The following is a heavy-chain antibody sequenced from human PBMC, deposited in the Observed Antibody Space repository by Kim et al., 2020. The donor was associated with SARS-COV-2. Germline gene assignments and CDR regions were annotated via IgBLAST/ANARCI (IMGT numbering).Heavy chain of an antibody. D-gene: IGHD3-10*01. V-gene: IGHV4-39*01. Sequence: FNSSLKSRVTISVDTSKNQFSLKLSSRTAADSAVYYCARRGGSGRSFDYWGQGTLVIVSS. J-gene: IGHJ4*02. CDR3: ARRGGSGRSFDY.